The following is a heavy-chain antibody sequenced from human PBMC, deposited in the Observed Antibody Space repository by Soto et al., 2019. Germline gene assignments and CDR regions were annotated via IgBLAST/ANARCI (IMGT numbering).Heavy chain of an antibody. D-gene: IGHD3-3*01. J-gene: IGHJ4*02. CDR1: GYTLTEVS. CDR2: CDPEDGET. V-gene: IGHV1-24*01. Sequence: VQLVQSGAEVKKTGASVKVSSKVSGYTLTEVSMHWVLKATGQGLEWMGGCDPEDGETIYAQKFQGRVTMTEDTSTDTDYIELSSMRYEDTAVYYSATDSLWGGPGYWGQGTLVTVSS. CDR3: ATDSLWGGPGY.